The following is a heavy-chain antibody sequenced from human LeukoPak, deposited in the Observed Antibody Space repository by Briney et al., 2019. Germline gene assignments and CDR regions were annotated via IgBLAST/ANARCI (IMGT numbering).Heavy chain of an antibody. Sequence: GGSLRLSCAASGFTFSSYAMSWVRLAPGKGLEWVSAISGSGGSTYYADSVKGRFTISRDNSKNTLYLQMNSLRAEDTAVYYCAKEISDIVVVPAAIYYYYYGMDVWGQGTTVTVSS. CDR2: ISGSGGST. D-gene: IGHD2-2*01. V-gene: IGHV3-23*01. CDR1: GFTFSSYA. J-gene: IGHJ6*02. CDR3: AKEISDIVVVPAAIYYYYYGMDV.